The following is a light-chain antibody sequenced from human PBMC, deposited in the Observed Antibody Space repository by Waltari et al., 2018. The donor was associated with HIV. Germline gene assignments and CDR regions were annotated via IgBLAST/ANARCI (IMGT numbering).Light chain of an antibody. CDR2: KAS. CDR3: QQYNSYST. CDR1: KSIGSW. Sequence: DIQMTQSPSNLSASLGDRVSIPCRASKSIGSWLAWYQQKPGKGHKLLIYKASTLESGVPSRFSGSGSGTDFTLTISSLQPDDFATYYCQQYNSYSTFGQGTKLEIK. J-gene: IGKJ2*01. V-gene: IGKV1-5*03.